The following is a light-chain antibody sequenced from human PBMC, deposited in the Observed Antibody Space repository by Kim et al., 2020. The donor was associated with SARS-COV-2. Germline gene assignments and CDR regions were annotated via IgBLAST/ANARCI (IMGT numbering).Light chain of an antibody. V-gene: IGLV2-8*01. Sequence: GQAVALSCTGTSSAVGGYNYVSWYQKYPGKAPTLMIYEVNKRPSGVPDRFSGSKSGNTASLTVSGLQAEDEADYYCASYGGRNNWIFGGGTQLTVL. CDR1: SSAVGGYNY. CDR3: ASYGGRNNWI. J-gene: IGLJ2*01. CDR2: EVN.